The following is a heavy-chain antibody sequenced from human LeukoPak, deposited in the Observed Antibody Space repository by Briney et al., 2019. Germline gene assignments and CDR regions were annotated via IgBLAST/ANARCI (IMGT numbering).Heavy chain of an antibody. CDR2: INPLGGST. CDR1: GYSFTRFY. CDR3: ARDRSVVIHDALDI. J-gene: IGHJ3*02. Sequence: GASVKVSCKASGYSFTRFYIHWVRQAPGQGLEWMGIINPLGGSTTYAQKFQGRVTMTRDTSTSTLYMDLSSLRSEDTAVYYCARDRSVVIHDALDIWGQGTMVTVSP. V-gene: IGHV1-46*01. D-gene: IGHD4-23*01.